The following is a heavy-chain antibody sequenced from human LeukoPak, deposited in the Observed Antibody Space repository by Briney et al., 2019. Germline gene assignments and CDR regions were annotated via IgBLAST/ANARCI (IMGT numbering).Heavy chain of an antibody. V-gene: IGHV3-74*01. CDR2: INSDGSST. CDR3: ARDSEGSGWYKYYYYYYGMDV. D-gene: IGHD6-19*01. Sequence: GGSLRLSCAASGFTFSSYWMHWVRQAPGKGLVWVSRINSDGSSTSYADSVKGRFTISRDNAKNTLYLQMNSLRAEDTAVYYCARDSEGSGWYKYYYYYYGMDVWGKGTTVTVSS. J-gene: IGHJ6*04. CDR1: GFTFSSYW.